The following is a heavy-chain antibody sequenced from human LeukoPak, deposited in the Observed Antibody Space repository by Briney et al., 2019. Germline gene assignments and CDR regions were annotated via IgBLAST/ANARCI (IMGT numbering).Heavy chain of an antibody. CDR2: INHSGST. CDR3: ARIGSSSWYYFDY. V-gene: IGHV4-34*01. Sequence: SETLSLTCAVYGGSFSGYYWSWIRQPPGKGLEWIGEINHSGSTNYNPSLKSRVTISVDTSKNQFSLKLRSLTAADTAVYYCARIGSSSWYYFDYWGLGTLVTVSS. D-gene: IGHD6-13*01. CDR1: GGSFSGYY. J-gene: IGHJ4*02.